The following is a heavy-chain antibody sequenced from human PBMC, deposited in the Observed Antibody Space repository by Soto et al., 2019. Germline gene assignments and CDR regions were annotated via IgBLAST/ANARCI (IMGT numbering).Heavy chain of an antibody. CDR2: IHNSGSA. V-gene: IGHV4-30-4*01. CDR1: GGSISSTDYY. J-gene: IGHJ4*02. Sequence: SETLSLTCSVSGGSISSTDYYWTWIRQPPGKGLEWIGYIHNSGSAYYNPSLKRQSTISIDTSKNQVSLKLSSVTAADTAVYYCARVDFYDSSGQYNFDYWGQGTLVTVS. CDR3: ARVDFYDSSGQYNFDY. D-gene: IGHD3-22*01.